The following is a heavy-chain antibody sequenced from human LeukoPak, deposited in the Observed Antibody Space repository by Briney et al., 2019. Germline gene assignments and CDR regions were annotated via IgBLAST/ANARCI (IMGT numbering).Heavy chain of an antibody. J-gene: IGHJ6*03. CDR1: GGTFSSHA. CDR3: ASTLPVYYYYMDV. CDR2: IIPIFGTA. D-gene: IGHD2-15*01. Sequence: SSVKVSCKASGGTFSSHAISWVRQAPGQGLEWMGGIIPIFGTANYAQKFQGRVTITTDESTSTAYMELSSLRSEDTAVYYCASTLPVYYYYMDVWGKGTTVTVSS. V-gene: IGHV1-69*05.